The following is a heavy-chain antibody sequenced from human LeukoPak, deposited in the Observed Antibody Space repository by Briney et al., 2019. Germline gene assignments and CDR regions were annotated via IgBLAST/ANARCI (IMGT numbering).Heavy chain of an antibody. CDR1: GYTFTGYY. Sequence: ASVKVSCKASGYTFTGYYIHWVRQAPGQGLEWMGWINPSSGGTDYAQKFLGRVSMTRDTSISTAYMELSRLRSDDTAVYYCARDGVGYYDSSGYYYFQHWGQGTLVTVSS. CDR2: INPSSGGT. CDR3: ARDGVGYYDSSGYYYFQH. D-gene: IGHD3-22*01. J-gene: IGHJ1*01. V-gene: IGHV1-2*02.